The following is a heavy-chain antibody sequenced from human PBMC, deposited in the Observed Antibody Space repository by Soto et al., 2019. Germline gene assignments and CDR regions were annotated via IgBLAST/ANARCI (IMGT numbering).Heavy chain of an antibody. J-gene: IGHJ2*01. CDR2: ISIEKGDT. D-gene: IGHD2-15*01. V-gene: IGHV1-18*01. CDR3: AGCYCSVGSCFTWWHFEL. Sequence: QVQVVQSGAEVKKPGASVKVACKASGYSFDTFGMSWVRQAPGQGLEWMGWISIEKGDTNSAQKFKDRVTMTTDTSTSTAYVELRSLTSDDTAVYYCAGCYCSVGSCFTWWHFELWGRGTLVPVSS. CDR1: GYSFDTFG.